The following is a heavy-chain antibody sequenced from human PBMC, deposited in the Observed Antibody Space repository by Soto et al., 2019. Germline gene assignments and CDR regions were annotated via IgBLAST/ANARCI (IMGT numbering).Heavy chain of an antibody. CDR2: ISGSGGST. J-gene: IGHJ6*02. CDR1: GFTFSSYA. V-gene: IGHV3-23*01. CDR3: AKVSSAYCSGGSCYPGVHGMDV. D-gene: IGHD2-15*01. Sequence: GGSLRLSCAASGFTFSSYAMNWVRQAPGKGLEWVSAISGSGGSTYYADSVKGRFTISRDNSKNTLYLQMNSPRAEDTAVYYCAKVSSAYCSGGSCYPGVHGMDVWGQGTTVTVSS.